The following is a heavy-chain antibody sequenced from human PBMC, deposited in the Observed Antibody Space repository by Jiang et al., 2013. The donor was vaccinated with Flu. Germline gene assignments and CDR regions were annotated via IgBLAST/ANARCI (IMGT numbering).Heavy chain of an antibody. J-gene: IGHJ3*02. V-gene: IGHV3-21*01. D-gene: IGHD3-22*01. CDR1: SSYS. CDR3: ARGLYDSSGYFLTTTIFTDAFDI. Sequence: SSYSMNWVRQAPGKGAWSGSSSISSSSSYIYYADSVKGRFTISRDNAKNSLYLQMNSLRAEDTAVYYCARGLYDSSGYFLTTTIFTDAFDIWGQGTMVTVSS. CDR2: ISSSSSYI.